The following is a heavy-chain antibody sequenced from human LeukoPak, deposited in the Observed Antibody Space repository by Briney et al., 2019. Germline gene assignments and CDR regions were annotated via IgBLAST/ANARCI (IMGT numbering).Heavy chain of an antibody. CDR1: GYTFTNFH. CDR3: ARTTSFTASGYDS. V-gene: IGHV1-8*03. CDR2: MNPNNGDS. Sequence: ASVTVSCEASGYTFTNFHINWGRQATGQGLESMGWMNPNNGDSGYAQKFQGRVTITRDTSISTSYMELRSLRSDGTAVYFCARTTSFTASGYDSWGQGTLVTVSS. J-gene: IGHJ4*02. D-gene: IGHD6-25*01.